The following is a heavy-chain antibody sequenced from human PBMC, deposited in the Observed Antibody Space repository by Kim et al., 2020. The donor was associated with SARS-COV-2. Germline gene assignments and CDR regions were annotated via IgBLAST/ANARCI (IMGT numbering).Heavy chain of an antibody. V-gene: IGHV4-39*01. CDR2: IYYSGST. CDR1: GGSISSSSYY. J-gene: IGHJ4*02. D-gene: IGHD3-10*01. Sequence: SETLSLTCTVSGGSISSSSYYWGWIRQPPGKGLEWIGSIYYSGSTYYNPSLKSRVTISVDTSKNQFSLKLSSVTAADTAVYYCATPKSRYYGSGSYSRGDDYWGQGTLVTVSS. CDR3: ATPKSRYYGSGSYSRGDDY.